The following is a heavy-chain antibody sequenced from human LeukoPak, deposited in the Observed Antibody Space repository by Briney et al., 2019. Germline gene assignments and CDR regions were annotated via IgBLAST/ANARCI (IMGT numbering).Heavy chain of an antibody. CDR1: GFTFSSYA. CDR3: ARGCSTYSYGYEDYYYYMDV. J-gene: IGHJ6*03. D-gene: IGHD5-18*01. Sequence: GGSLRLSCAASGFTFSSYAMSWVRQAPGKGLEWVSSISSSSSYIYYADSVKGRFTISRDNAKNSLYLQMNSLRAEDTAVYYCARGCSTYSYGYEDYYYYMDVWGKGTTVTVSS. V-gene: IGHV3-21*01. CDR2: ISSSSSYI.